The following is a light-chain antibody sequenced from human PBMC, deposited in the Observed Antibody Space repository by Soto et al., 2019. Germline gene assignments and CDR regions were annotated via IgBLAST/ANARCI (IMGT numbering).Light chain of an antibody. CDR1: PSVPNY. CDR3: QQRNTWPPVT. J-gene: IGKJ5*01. Sequence: EIALTQSPATLSLSPGERATLSCRASPSVPNYVAWCQQKPGQAPRLLIYGAFNRATGIPARFSGSGSGADFTLTISSLEPEDFAIYYCQQRNTWPPVTFGQGTRLEIK. CDR2: GAF. V-gene: IGKV3-11*01.